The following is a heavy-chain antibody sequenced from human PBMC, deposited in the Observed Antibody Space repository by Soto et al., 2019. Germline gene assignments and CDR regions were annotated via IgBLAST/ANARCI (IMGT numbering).Heavy chain of an antibody. J-gene: IGHJ6*03. CDR3: AHIQSRTYYYCMEV. CDR1: GFSLSTSGVG. V-gene: IGHV2-5*02. Sequence: QITLKESGPSLVKPTQPLTLTCTFSGFSLSTSGVGVGWIRQPPGKALEWLALIYWDDDKRYSPSLKSRLTITKDTCKSRVVLTMTYMDPVDTATYYCAHIQSRTYYYCMEVWGKGTTVTVFS. CDR2: IYWDDDK.